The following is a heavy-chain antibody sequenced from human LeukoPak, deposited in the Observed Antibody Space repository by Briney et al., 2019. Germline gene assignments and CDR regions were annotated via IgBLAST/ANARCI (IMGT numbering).Heavy chain of an antibody. CDR3: ARDSSQYGSGH. CDR2: INSDDSST. D-gene: IGHD3-10*01. Sequence: GGSLRLSCAASGFTFSSYWMHWVRQAPGKGLVWVSRINSDDSSTSYADSVKGRFTISRDNSKNTLYLQMNSLRAEDTAVYYCARDSSQYGSGHWGQGTLVTVSS. J-gene: IGHJ4*02. V-gene: IGHV3-74*01. CDR1: GFTFSSYW.